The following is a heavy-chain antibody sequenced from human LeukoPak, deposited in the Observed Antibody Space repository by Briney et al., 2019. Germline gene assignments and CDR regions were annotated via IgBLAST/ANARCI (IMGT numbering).Heavy chain of an antibody. CDR3: ARDLYCSSTSCSWGNWFDP. V-gene: IGHV1-69*13. Sequence: ASVKVSCKASGGTFSSYAISWVRQAPGQGLEWMGGIIPIFGTANYAQKFQGRVTITADESTSTAYMELSSLRFEDTAVYYCARDLYCSSTSCSWGNWFDPWGQGTLVTVSS. D-gene: IGHD2-2*01. J-gene: IGHJ5*02. CDR2: IIPIFGTA. CDR1: GGTFSSYA.